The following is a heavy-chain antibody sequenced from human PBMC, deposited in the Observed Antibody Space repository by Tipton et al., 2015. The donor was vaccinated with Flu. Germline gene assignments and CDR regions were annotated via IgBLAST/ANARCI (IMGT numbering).Heavy chain of an antibody. CDR2: IYYSGST. Sequence: TLSLTCTVSGGSISSSSYYLGWIRQPPGKGLEWIGSIYYSGSTYYNPSLKSRVTIPVDTSKNHFSLKLSSVTAADTAVYYCARGYPYGDYDWFDPWGQGTLFTVSS. D-gene: IGHD4-17*01. J-gene: IGHJ5*02. V-gene: IGHV4-39*07. CDR1: GGSISSSSYY. CDR3: ARGYPYGDYDWFDP.